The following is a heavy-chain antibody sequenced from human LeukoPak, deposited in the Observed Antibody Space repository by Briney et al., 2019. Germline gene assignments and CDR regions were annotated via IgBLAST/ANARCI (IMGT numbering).Heavy chain of an antibody. CDR1: GFTFSSYG. D-gene: IGHD2-15*01. Sequence: SCAASGFTFSSYGMSWVRQAPGQGLEWMGGIIPIFGTANYAQKFQGRVTITADESTSTAYMELSSLRSEDTAVYYCAREPRGGYIDYWGQGTLVTVSS. CDR2: IIPIFGTA. J-gene: IGHJ4*02. V-gene: IGHV1-69*01. CDR3: AREPRGGYIDY.